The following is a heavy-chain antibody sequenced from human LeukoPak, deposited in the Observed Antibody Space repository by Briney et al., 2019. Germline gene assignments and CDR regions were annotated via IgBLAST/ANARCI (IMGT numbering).Heavy chain of an antibody. Sequence: PGGSLRLSCAASGFTFSSYSMNWVRQAPGKGLEWVSSINSSSSYIYYADSVKGRFTISRDNAKYSLYLQMNSLRAEDTAVYYCARDLIPDDYYDSSGCYGGAFDIWGQGTMVTVSS. D-gene: IGHD3-22*01. J-gene: IGHJ3*02. V-gene: IGHV3-21*01. CDR2: INSSSSYI. CDR1: GFTFSSYS. CDR3: ARDLIPDDYYDSSGCYGGAFDI.